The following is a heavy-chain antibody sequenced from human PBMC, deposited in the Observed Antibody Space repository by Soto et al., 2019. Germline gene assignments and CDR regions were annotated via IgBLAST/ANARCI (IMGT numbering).Heavy chain of an antibody. CDR2: IWYDGSHK. V-gene: IGHV3-33*01. D-gene: IGHD2-2*02. CDR3: IRGSYCTTNTCYNLGWFAP. CDR1: GFTFSGFV. J-gene: IGHJ5*02. Sequence: GGSLRLSCATSGFTFSGFVMQWVRQAPGKGLEWVAVIWYDGSHKYYADSVKGRFTISRDDSKNTLYLQMNNLRVEDTAMYYCIRGSYCTTNTCYNLGWFAPWGQGTLVTVSS.